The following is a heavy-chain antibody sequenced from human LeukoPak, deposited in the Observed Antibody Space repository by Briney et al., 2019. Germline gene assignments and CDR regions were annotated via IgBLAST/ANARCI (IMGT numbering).Heavy chain of an antibody. V-gene: IGHV3-23*01. D-gene: IGHD3-22*01. J-gene: IGHJ4*02. CDR3: AKELYYDSSGYYSLF. Sequence: PGGSLRLSCAASGFAFSSYAMSWVRQAPGKGLEWVSAISGSGGSTYYADSVKGRFTISRDNSENTLYLQMNSLRAEDTAVYYCAKELYYDSSGYYSLFGGQGTLVTVSS. CDR1: GFAFSSYA. CDR2: ISGSGGST.